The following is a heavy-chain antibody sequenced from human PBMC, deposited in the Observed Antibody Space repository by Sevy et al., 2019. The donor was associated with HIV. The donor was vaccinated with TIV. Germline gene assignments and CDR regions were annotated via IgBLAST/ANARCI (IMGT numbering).Heavy chain of an antibody. V-gene: IGHV3-23*01. Sequence: GGSLRLSCAASGFTLGNYAMTWVRQAAGKGLEWVSSISGTGGTTYYADSVKGRFTISRDNSKNTLYIQMNSLRAEDTAVYYCAKDRIEGARKLDYWGQGTLVTVSS. D-gene: IGHD1-26*01. CDR3: AKDRIEGARKLDY. J-gene: IGHJ4*02. CDR1: GFTLGNYA. CDR2: ISGTGGTT.